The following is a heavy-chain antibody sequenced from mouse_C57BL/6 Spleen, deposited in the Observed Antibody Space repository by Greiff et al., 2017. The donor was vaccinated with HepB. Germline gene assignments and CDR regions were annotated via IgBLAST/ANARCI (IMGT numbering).Heavy chain of an antibody. CDR1: GYTFTSYW. CDR2: IHPNSGST. D-gene: IGHD1-1*01. J-gene: IGHJ3*01. V-gene: IGHV1-64*01. CDR3: ARGEFITTVVAEGFAY. Sequence: VQLVESGAELVKPGASVKLSCKASGYTFTSYWMHWVKQRPGQGLEWIGMIHPNSGSTNYNEKFKSKATLTVDKSSSTAYMQLSSLTSEDSAVYYCARGEFITTVVAEGFAYWGQGTLVTVSA.